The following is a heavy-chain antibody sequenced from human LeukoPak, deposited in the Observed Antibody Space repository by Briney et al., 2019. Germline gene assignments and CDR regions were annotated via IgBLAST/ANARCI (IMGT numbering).Heavy chain of an antibody. Sequence: GGSLRLSCAASGFTFSSYSMNWVRQAPGKGLEWVSSISSSSSYIYYADSVKGRFTISRDNAKNSLYLQMNSLRAEDTAVYYCARRTGTPGVKNWYFDLWGRGTLVTVSS. J-gene: IGHJ2*01. D-gene: IGHD1-7*01. CDR2: ISSSSSYI. CDR1: GFTFSSYS. CDR3: ARRTGTPGVKNWYFDL. V-gene: IGHV3-21*01.